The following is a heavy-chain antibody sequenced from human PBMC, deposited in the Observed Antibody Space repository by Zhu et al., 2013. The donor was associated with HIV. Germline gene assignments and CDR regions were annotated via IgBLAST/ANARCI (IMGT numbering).Heavy chain of an antibody. J-gene: IGHJ3*02. V-gene: IGHV1-46*01. CDR3: AREIVVLLGAFDM. CDR2: INPNGGST. D-gene: IGHD2-2*01. CDR1: GYTFTSYY. Sequence: QVQLVQSGAEVRKPGASVNVSCKALGYTFTSYYIHWVRLAPGQGLEWMGIINPNGGSTSYAQKFQGRVTMTRDTSTSTVYMELNSLRSEDTAVYYCAREIVVLLGAFDMWGHGTLVSVSS.